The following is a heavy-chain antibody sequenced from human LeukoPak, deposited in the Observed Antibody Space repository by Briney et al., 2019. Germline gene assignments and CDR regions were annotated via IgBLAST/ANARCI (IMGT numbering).Heavy chain of an antibody. CDR2: IYYSGFT. J-gene: IGHJ4*02. V-gene: IGHV4-59*11. Sequence: SETLSLTCIVSVVSISGRCWSWIRQAPGKGLEWIGYIYYSGFTKYNPSLKSRVTMSVDTSKNQFSLNLSSVTAADTAVYYCARVKASSTSWTFDQWGQGALVTVSS. D-gene: IGHD2-2*01. CDR1: VVSISGRC. CDR3: ARVKASSTSWTFDQ.